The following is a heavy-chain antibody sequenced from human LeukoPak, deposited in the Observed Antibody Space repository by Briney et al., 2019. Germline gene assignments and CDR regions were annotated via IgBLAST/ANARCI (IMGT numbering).Heavy chain of an antibody. V-gene: IGHV4-59*08. CDR1: GGSFSNYY. CDR3: ATQETVQSYYYDSSGSVDY. CDR2: IYDRGST. Sequence: SETLSLTCTVSGGSFSNYYWNWIRQPPGRGLEWIGYIYDRGSTNYNPSLKSRVTISVDTSKNQFSLKLSSVTAADTAVYYCATQETVQSYYYDSSGSVDYWGQGTLVTVSS. J-gene: IGHJ4*02. D-gene: IGHD3-22*01.